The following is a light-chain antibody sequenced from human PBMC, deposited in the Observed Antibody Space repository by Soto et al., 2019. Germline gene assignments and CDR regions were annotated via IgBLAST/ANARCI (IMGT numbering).Light chain of an antibody. CDR3: QHYFTTPIT. J-gene: IGKJ5*01. V-gene: IGKV4-1*01. CDR1: QSVLSSFNNRDQ. Sequence: DIVLTHSPDSLALSLVERATIKCQSSQSVLSSFNNRDQIAWFQQKPGQPPKLLIYWASTRDSGVPDRFSGSGSGTDFTLTVSSLQAEDVAIYFCQHYFTTPITFGQGTRLEIK. CDR2: WAS.